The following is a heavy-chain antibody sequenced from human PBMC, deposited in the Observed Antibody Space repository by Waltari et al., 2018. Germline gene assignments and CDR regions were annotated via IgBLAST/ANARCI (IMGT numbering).Heavy chain of an antibody. CDR1: GGTFSSYA. Sequence: QVQLVQSGAEVKKPGSSVKVSCKASGGTFSSYAISWVRPAPGQRIEWMGGIIPIFGTANYAQKFQGRVTITADESTSTAYMELSSLRSEDTAVYYCARLGGTDCGGYGYSWGTFDYWGQGTLVTVSS. CDR2: IIPIFGTA. CDR3: ARLGGTDCGGYGYSWGTFDY. D-gene: IGHD2-21*02. V-gene: IGHV1-69*01. J-gene: IGHJ4*02.